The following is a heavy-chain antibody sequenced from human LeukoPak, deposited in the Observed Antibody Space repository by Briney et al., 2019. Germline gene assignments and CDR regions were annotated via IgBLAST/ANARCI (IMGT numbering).Heavy chain of an antibody. V-gene: IGHV3-64*01. CDR3: GRGGSGSYLYYFDY. Sequence: GGSLRLSCAASGFTFSSYAMRWVRQAPGKGLEYVSAISSNGGSTYYANSVKGRFTISRDNSKNTLYLQMGSLRAEDMAVYYCGRGGSGSYLYYFDYWGQGTLVTVSS. J-gene: IGHJ4*02. CDR2: ISSNGGST. D-gene: IGHD3-10*01. CDR1: GFTFSSYA.